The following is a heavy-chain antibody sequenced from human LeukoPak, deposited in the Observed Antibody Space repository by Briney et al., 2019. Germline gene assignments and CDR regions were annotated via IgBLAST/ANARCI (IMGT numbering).Heavy chain of an antibody. CDR1: GFTFSSYW. Sequence: PGGSLRLSCAASGFTFSSYWMHWVRQAPGKGLVWVSRINSDGSSTSYADSVKGRFTISRDNAKNTLYLQMNSLRAEDTAVYYCAREVYVRAFDYWGQGTLVTVSS. CDR3: AREVYVRAFDY. V-gene: IGHV3-74*01. D-gene: IGHD2-8*01. J-gene: IGHJ4*02. CDR2: INSDGSST.